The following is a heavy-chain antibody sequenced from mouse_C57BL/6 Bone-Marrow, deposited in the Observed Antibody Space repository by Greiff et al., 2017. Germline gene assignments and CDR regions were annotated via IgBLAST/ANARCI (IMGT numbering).Heavy chain of an antibody. CDR1: GFTFSSYG. CDR3: ARMDLPSYYFDY. CDR2: ISSGGSYT. V-gene: IGHV5-6*01. J-gene: IGHJ2*01. Sequence: EVQRVESGGDLVKPGGSLKLSCAASGFTFSSYGMSWVRQTPDKRLEWVATISSGGSYTYYPDSVKGRFTISRDNAKNTLYLQMSSLKSEDTAMYYCARMDLPSYYFDYWGQGTTLTVSS.